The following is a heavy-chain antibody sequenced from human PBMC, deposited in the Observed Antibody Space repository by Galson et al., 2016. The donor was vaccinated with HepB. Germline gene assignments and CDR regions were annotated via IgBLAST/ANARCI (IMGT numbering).Heavy chain of an antibody. D-gene: IGHD3-10*01. J-gene: IGHJ6*02. V-gene: IGHV6-1*01. CDR2: TFYRSTWEN. CDR1: GDSVYNNGAA. CDR3: ARAVMLGRGMDV. Sequence: CAISGDSVYNNGAAWVWIRQPPSRGLEWLGRTFYRSTWENHYTGSVRNRITISPDTSRNQFSLHPNSVTPEDTAVYYCARAVMLGRGMDVWGQGTTVTVSS.